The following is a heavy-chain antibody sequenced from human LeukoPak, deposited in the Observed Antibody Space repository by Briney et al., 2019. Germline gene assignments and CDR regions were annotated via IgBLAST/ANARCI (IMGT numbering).Heavy chain of an antibody. Sequence: SETLSLTCTVSGGSISRYYWSWIRQPPGTGLEWIGYIYYTGRADYNPSLKSRVSMSVDTSKNQFSLRVNSMAAADTAVYYCARGDFWSGAPTDWGQGTLVTVSS. CDR3: ARGDFWSGAPTD. J-gene: IGHJ4*02. D-gene: IGHD3-3*01. V-gene: IGHV4-59*01. CDR1: GGSISRYY. CDR2: IYYTGRA.